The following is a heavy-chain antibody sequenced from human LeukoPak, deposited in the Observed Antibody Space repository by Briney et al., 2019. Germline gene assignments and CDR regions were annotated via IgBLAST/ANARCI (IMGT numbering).Heavy chain of an antibody. V-gene: IGHV4-34*01. Sequence: SETLSLTCAVYGGSFSGYYWSWIRQPPGKGLEWIGEINHSGSTNYNPSLKSRVTISVDTSKNQFSLKLSSVTAADTAVYYCARHGAMVRGVIITGIDYWGQGTLVTVSS. J-gene: IGHJ4*02. CDR3: ARHGAMVRGVIITGIDY. CDR1: GGSFSGYY. D-gene: IGHD3-10*01. CDR2: INHSGST.